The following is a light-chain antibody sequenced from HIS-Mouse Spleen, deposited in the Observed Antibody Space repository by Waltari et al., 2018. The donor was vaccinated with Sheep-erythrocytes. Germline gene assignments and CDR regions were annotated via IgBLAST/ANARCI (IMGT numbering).Light chain of an antibody. J-gene: IGLJ3*02. V-gene: IGLV3-1*01. CDR1: ALAKKY. Sequence: SYELTQPPSVSVSPGQTARITCSGDALAKKYACWYQQKPGQSPVLVIYQDSKRPSGIPERFSGSNSGNTATLTISGTQAMDEADYYCQAWDSSTAWVFGGGTKLTVL. CDR3: QAWDSSTAWV. CDR2: QDS.